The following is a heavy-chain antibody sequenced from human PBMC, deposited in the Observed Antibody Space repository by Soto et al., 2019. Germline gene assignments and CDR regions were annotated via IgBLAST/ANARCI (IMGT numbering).Heavy chain of an antibody. J-gene: IGHJ6*02. CDR3: ARNDGTLGYCSGGSCYNKYYYYYGMDV. CDR2: IIPIFGTA. Sequence: SVKVSCKASGGTFSSYTISWVRQAPGQGLEWMGGIIPIFGTANYAQKFQGRVTITADESTSTAYMELSSLRSEDTAVYYCARNDGTLGYCSGGSCYNKYYYYYGMDVWGQGTTVTVSS. CDR1: GGTFSSYT. D-gene: IGHD2-15*01. V-gene: IGHV1-69*13.